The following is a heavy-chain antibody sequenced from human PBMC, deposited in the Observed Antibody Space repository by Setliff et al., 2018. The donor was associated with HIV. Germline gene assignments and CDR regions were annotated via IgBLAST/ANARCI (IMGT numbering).Heavy chain of an antibody. Sequence: SETLSLTCTVSGGSISSGSYYWSWIRQPAGKGLEWIGRIYTNGSTNYNPSLKSRVTISVDTSKNQFSLKLSSVTAADTAVYYCAREKNDYNNYYFDYWGQGTLVTVSS. CDR3: AREKNDYNNYYFDY. J-gene: IGHJ4*02. CDR1: GGSISSGSYY. CDR2: IYTNGST. D-gene: IGHD4-4*01. V-gene: IGHV4-61*02.